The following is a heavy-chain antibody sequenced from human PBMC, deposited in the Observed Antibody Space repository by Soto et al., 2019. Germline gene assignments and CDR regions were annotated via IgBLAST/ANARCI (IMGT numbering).Heavy chain of an antibody. Sequence: GASVKVSCKASGGTFKSYSVSWVRQAPGQGLEWMGRIIPISGTTNYAQKFQGRVTITADDSTSTAYMELTSLRSEDTAIYYCARVRKYQRLFSHYYTMDVWGQGTTVTVSS. CDR3: ARVRKYQRLFSHYYTMDV. V-gene: IGHV1-69*13. CDR1: GGTFKSYS. J-gene: IGHJ6*02. CDR2: IIPISGTT. D-gene: IGHD2-2*01.